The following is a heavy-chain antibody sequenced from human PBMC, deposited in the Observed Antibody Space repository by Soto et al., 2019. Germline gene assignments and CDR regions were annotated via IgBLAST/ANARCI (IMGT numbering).Heavy chain of an antibody. CDR1: GVSITSTDW. CDR2: VSLGGAA. J-gene: IGHJ4*02. Sequence: QVQLQESGPGLVKPSETLSLSCAVSGVSITSTDWWSWVRQPPGKGLQWIGEVSLGGAANYNPSRKSRVTISVENSKNQFSLTLNSVTAADTAVYFCAGSTADTTLKASSFWGQGTLVTVSS. V-gene: IGHV4-4*02. D-gene: IGHD4-4*01. CDR3: AGSTADTTLKASSF.